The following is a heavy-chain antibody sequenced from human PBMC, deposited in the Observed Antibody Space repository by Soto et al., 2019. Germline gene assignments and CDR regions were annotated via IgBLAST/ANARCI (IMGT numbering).Heavy chain of an antibody. J-gene: IGHJ6*04. V-gene: IGHV3-7*01. Sequence: LRLSCAASGFTFSSYWMSWVRQAPGKGLEWVANIKQDGSEKYYVDSVKGRFTISRDNAKNSLYLQMNSLRAEDTAVYYCARDWGLKYSRYEYYYYGMDVSGKGTTATVSS. CDR1: GFTFSSYW. D-gene: IGHD5-12*01. CDR3: ARDWGLKYSRYEYYYYGMDV. CDR2: IKQDGSEK.